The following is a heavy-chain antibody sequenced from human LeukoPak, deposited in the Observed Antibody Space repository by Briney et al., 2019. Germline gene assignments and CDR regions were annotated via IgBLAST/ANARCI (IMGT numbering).Heavy chain of an antibody. V-gene: IGHV1-2*02. D-gene: IGHD2-2*01. CDR1: GYTFTGYY. J-gene: IGHJ4*02. CDR3: ARGREDIVVVPAELNY. Sequence: ASVKVSCKASGYTFTGYYMHWVRQAPGQGLEWMGWINPNSGGTNYAQKFQGRVTMTRDTSISTAYMELSRLRSDDTAVYYCARGREDIVVVPAELNYWGQGTLVTVSS. CDR2: INPNSGGT.